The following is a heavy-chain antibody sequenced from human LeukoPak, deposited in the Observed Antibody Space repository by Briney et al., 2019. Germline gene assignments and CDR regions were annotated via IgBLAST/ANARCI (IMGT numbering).Heavy chain of an antibody. J-gene: IGHJ5*02. V-gene: IGHV4-34*01. CDR3: ARRKIITIFGVVGKDWFDP. CDR1: GGSFSGYY. CDR2: INHSGST. Sequence: SETLSLTCAVYGGSFSGYYWSWIRQPPGKGLEWIGEINHSGSTNYNPSLKSRVTISVDTSKNQFSLKLSSATAADTAVYYCARRKIITIFGVVGKDWFDPWGQGTLVTVSS. D-gene: IGHD3-3*01.